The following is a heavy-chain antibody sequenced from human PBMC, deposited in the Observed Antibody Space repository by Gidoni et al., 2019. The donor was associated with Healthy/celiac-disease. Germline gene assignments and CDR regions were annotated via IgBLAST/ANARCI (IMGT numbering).Heavy chain of an antibody. CDR1: GFTFRSYA. V-gene: IGHV3-23*01. CDR3: AKRGGVVVAGDYYYYGMDV. J-gene: IGHJ6*02. CDR2: IGGSGGST. Sequence: EVQLLASGGGLVQPGASLRLSCAASGFTFRSYAMSWGRPVPGKGLEWVSAIGGSGGSTDYADSVKGRFTISRDNSKNTLYLQMSSLRAEDTAVYYCAKRGGVVVAGDYYYYGMDVWGQGTTVTVSS. D-gene: IGHD2-15*01.